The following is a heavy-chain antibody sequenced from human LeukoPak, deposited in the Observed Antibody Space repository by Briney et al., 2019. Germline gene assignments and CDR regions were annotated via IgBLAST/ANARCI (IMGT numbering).Heavy chain of an antibody. CDR1: GGTFSSYA. J-gene: IGHJ6*04. D-gene: IGHD6-6*01. V-gene: IGHV1-69*05. Sequence: GASVKVSCKASGGTFSSYAISWVRQAPGQGLEWMGGIIPIFGTANYAQKFQGRVTITTDESTSTAYMELSSLRSEDTAVYYCARARRIAARFSLDVWGKGTTVTVSS. CDR3: ARARRIAARFSLDV. CDR2: IIPIFGTA.